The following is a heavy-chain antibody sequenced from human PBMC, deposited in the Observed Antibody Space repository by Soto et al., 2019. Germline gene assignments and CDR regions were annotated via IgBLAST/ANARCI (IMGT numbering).Heavy chain of an antibody. CDR3: AKDPRGGSRWFDP. CDR1: GFSFSSYA. Sequence: GSLRLSGAAAGFSFSSYAMTWVRQAPGKGLEWVSAISRSGDSTYYADPVKGRFTISRDNSKNTLYLQMSSLRAEDTAVYYCAKDPRGGSRWFDPWGQGTLVTSSS. J-gene: IGHJ5*02. CDR2: ISRSGDST. V-gene: IGHV3-23*01. D-gene: IGHD3-10*01.